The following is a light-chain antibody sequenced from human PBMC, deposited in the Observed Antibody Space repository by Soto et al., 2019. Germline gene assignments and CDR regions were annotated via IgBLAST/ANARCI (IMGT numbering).Light chain of an antibody. Sequence: QAVVTQPASLSASPGASASLTCTLRSGTNVGDYKIYWFQQKPGSPPQYLLKYKSDSDKQQGSGVPSRFSGSKDASANAGILLISGLQSEDEADYYCMIWHSSAWVFGGGTKLTVL. V-gene: IGLV5-45*01. CDR3: MIWHSSAWV. CDR2: YKSDSDK. CDR1: SGTNVGDYK. J-gene: IGLJ3*02.